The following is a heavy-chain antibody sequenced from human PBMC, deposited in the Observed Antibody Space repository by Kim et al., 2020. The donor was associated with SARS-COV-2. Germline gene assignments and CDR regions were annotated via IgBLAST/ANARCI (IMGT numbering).Heavy chain of an antibody. D-gene: IGHD1-1*01. Sequence: WGSLRLSCVASGFTFSGNSMSMNWVRQAPGKGLEWVACISSRDDYVSYADSVKGRFTISRDNAKNSLYLQMNSLRAEDTAVYYCARDLYKGALDIWGQGTMVTVSS. CDR3: ARDLYKGALDI. J-gene: IGHJ3*02. V-gene: IGHV3-21*01. CDR2: ISSRDDYV. CDR1: GFTFSGNS.